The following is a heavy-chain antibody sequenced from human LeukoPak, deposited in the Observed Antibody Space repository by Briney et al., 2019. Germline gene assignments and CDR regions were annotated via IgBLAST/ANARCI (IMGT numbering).Heavy chain of an antibody. CDR3: ARAVGPFDY. J-gene: IGHJ4*02. CDR1: GFTFSVYG. CDR2: IWHDGTNK. Sequence: EGSLRLSCAASGFTFSVYGMHWVRQAPGKGLEWVAVIWHDGTNKYYADSVKGRFTISRDNSDDTLFLQMNSLRAEDTAVYYCARAVGPFDYWGQGTLVTVSS. V-gene: IGHV3-33*01.